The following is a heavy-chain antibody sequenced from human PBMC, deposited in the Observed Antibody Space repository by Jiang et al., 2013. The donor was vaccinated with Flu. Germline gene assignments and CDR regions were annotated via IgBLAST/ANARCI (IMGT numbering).Heavy chain of an antibody. Sequence: GSGLVKPSQTLSLTCAVSGGSISSGDYSWSWIRQPPGKGLEWIGYIYYSGSTYYNPSLKSRVTISVDTSKNQFSLKLTSVTAADTAVYYCARDPFSMSDPERRGAFDIWGQGTMVTVSS. CDR3: ARDPFSMSDPERRGAFDI. D-gene: IGHD3-10*01. V-gene: IGHV4-30-4*07. CDR1: GGSISSGDYS. J-gene: IGHJ3*02. CDR2: IYYSGST.